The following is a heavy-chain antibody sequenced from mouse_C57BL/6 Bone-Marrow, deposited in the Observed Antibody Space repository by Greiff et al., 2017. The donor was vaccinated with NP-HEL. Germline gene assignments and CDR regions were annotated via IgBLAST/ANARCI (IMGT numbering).Heavy chain of an antibody. CDR1: GYSITSGYY. CDR3: ASLITTVRLYAMDY. CDR2: ISYDGSN. V-gene: IGHV3-6*01. J-gene: IGHJ4*01. D-gene: IGHD1-1*01. Sequence: VQLQQSGPGLVKPSQSLSLTCSVTGYSITSGYYWNWIRQFPGNKLEWMGYISYDGSNNYNPSLKNRISITRDTSKNQFFLKLNSVTTEDTATYYCASLITTVRLYAMDYWGQGTSVTVSS.